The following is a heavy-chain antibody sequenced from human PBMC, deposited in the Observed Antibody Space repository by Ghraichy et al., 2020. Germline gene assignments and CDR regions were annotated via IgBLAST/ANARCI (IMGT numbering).Heavy chain of an antibody. CDR1: GESFNGYY. Sequence: SETLSLTCAVYGESFNGYYWTWIRQPPGKGLEWIGDIHYTGNTNYIPSLKSLVTISLDTSKKQFSLTLTSVTAADTALYYCARGPWGREGYYGVCYGMDVWGQGTTGTVAA. CDR2: IHYTGNT. D-gene: IGHD3-3*01. CDR3: ARGPWGREGYYGVCYGMDV. J-gene: IGHJ6*01. V-gene: IGHV4-34*01.